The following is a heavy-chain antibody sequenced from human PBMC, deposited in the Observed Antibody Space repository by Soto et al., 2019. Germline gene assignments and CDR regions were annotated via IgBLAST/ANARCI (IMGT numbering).Heavy chain of an antibody. CDR3: ARRLDDRADEGFDV. V-gene: IGHV1-69*18. CDR2: IIPLFGTT. CDR1: GGTFSTYT. J-gene: IGHJ3*01. Sequence: QVHLVQSGAEVRKPGSSVKVSCKTSGGTFSTYTIYWVRQAPGQGLEWMGRIIPLFGTTRYAQNFQDRVTITAEESTSTTYMELSSLRAEDTALYYCARRLDDRADEGFDVWGEGTAVIVSA. D-gene: IGHD3-16*01.